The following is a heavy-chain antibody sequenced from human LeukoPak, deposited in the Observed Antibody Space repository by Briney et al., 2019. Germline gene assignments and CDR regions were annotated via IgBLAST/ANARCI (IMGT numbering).Heavy chain of an antibody. CDR1: GFTFSSNA. J-gene: IGHJ6*03. CDR3: ARVWYSSSWSFYYYYYMDV. Sequence: QPGGSLRLSCAASGFTFSSNAMSWVRQAPGKGLEWVSGTSGSGGSTFYAESVKGRFTVSRDNSKNTLYLQMNSLRAEDTAVYYCARVWYSSSWSFYYYYYMDVWGKGTTVTVSS. D-gene: IGHD6-13*01. CDR2: TSGSGGST. V-gene: IGHV3-23*01.